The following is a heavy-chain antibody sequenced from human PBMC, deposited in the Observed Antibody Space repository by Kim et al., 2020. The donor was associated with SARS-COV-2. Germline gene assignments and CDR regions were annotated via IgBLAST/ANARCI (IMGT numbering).Heavy chain of an antibody. D-gene: IGHD3-10*01. CDR2: INAGNGNT. V-gene: IGHV1-3*01. Sequence: ASVKVSCKASGYTFTSYAMHWVRQAPGQRLEWMGWINAGNGNTKYSQKFQGRVTITRDTSASTAYMELSSLRSEDTAVYYCAREKNSGHYYYYGMDVWGQRTTVTVSS. CDR1: GYTFTSYA. J-gene: IGHJ6*02. CDR3: AREKNSGHYYYYGMDV.